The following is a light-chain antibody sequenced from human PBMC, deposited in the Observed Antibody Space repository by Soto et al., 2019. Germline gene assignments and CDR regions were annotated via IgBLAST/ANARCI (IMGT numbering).Light chain of an antibody. CDR1: QSVNFY. CDR3: QQYGDSPVT. J-gene: IGKJ1*01. CDR2: DAS. Sequence: EIVLTQSPGSLSLSPGERATLSCRASQSVNFYLAWYQQKPGQAPRLLISDASSRATDGPDRFSGSGSGTDFSLTISRLEPEDFAVYYCQQYGDSPVTFGQGNRWISN. V-gene: IGKV3-20*01.